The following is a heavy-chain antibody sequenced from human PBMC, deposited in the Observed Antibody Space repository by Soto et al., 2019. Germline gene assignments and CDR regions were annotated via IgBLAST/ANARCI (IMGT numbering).Heavy chain of an antibody. V-gene: IGHV3-23*01. CDR3: AKDLPFNSGSLLGAFDI. CDR2: ISGSGGST. CDR1: GFTFSSYA. D-gene: IGHD3-22*01. J-gene: IGHJ3*02. Sequence: PWGSLRLSCAASGFTFSSYAMSWVRKAPGKGLEWVSAISGSGGSTYYADSVKGRFTISRDNSKNTLYLQMNSLRAEDTAVYYCAKDLPFNSGSLLGAFDIWGQGTMVTVSS.